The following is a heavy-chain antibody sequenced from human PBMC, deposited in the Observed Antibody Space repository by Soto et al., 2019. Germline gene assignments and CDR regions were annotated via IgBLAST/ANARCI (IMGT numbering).Heavy chain of an antibody. J-gene: IGHJ4*02. D-gene: IGHD5-12*01. CDR1: GFIFSNYA. CDR2: ISGSGGTT. V-gene: IGHV3-23*01. Sequence: EVQLLESGGGLVQPGGSLRLSCAASGFIFSNYAMSWVRQAPGKGLEWVSAISGSGGTTDYAASVKGRFIISRDSSTNTLYRHMDSLRAEDAAIYYCANFFVATVDICAWPWHFDCWGQGDLVTVSS. CDR3: ANFFVATVDICAWPWHFDC.